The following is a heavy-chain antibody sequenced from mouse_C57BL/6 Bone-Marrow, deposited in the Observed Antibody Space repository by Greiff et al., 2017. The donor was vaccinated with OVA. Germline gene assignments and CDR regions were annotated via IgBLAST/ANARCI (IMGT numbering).Heavy chain of an antibody. Sequence: QVQLQQPGAELVMPGASVKLSCKASGYTFTSYWMPWVKQRPGQGLEWIGEIDPSDSYTNYNQKFKGKSTLTVDKSSSTAYMQLSSLTSEDSAVYYCARSIYYYGSSPAWVAYWGQGTLVTVSA. CDR3: ARSIYYYGSSPAWVAY. CDR2: IDPSDSYT. J-gene: IGHJ3*01. V-gene: IGHV1-69*01. D-gene: IGHD1-1*01. CDR1: GYTFTSYW.